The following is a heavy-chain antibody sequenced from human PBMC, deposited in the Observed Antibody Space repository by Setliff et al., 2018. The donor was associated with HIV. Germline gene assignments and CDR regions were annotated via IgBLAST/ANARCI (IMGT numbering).Heavy chain of an antibody. CDR1: GFNFTSYS. Sequence: GGSLRLSCVASGFNFTSYSMNWVRQAPGKGLEWVSSISSSGNYMFYADSVKGRFTISRDNAGNSLSLLMNSPRAEDTAVYYCASRSDYWGQGTLVTVSS. V-gene: IGHV3-21*01. J-gene: IGHJ4*02. CDR3: ASRSDY. CDR2: ISSSGNYM.